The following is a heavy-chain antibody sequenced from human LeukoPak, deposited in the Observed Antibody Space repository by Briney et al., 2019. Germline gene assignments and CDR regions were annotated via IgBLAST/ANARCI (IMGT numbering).Heavy chain of an antibody. Sequence: GGSLRLSCAASGFTFSNYGMTWVRQAPGKGLDWVSAISGSGGSTYYADSVKGRFTISRDNSKNTLYLQMNSLRAEDTAVYYCAKEGYGDYYFDYWGQGTLVTVSS. V-gene: IGHV3-23*01. CDR3: AKEGYGDYYFDY. CDR2: ISGSGGST. D-gene: IGHD4-17*01. CDR1: GFTFSNYG. J-gene: IGHJ4*02.